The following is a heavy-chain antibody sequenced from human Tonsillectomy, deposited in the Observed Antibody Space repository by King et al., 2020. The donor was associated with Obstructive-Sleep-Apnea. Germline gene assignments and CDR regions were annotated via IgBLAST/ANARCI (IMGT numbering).Heavy chain of an antibody. CDR1: GGTFSSYA. Sequence: QLVQSGAEVKKPGSSVKVSCKASGGTFSSYAISWVRQAPGQGLEWMGRIIPILGIANYAQKFQGRVTITADKSTSTAYMELSSLRSEDTAVYYCARDRVATILGRRNRDAFDIWGQGTMVTVSS. J-gene: IGHJ3*02. V-gene: IGHV1-69*04. CDR3: ARDRVATILGRRNRDAFDI. D-gene: IGHD5-12*01. CDR2: IIPILGIA.